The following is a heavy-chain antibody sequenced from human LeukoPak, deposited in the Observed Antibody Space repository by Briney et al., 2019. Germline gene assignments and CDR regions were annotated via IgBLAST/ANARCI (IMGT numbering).Heavy chain of an antibody. D-gene: IGHD3-16*01. CDR1: GGSFSGYY. Sequence: SETLSLTCAVYGGSFSGYYWSWIRQPPGKGLEWIGEINHSGSTNYNPSLKCRVTISVDTSKNQFSLKLSSVTAADTAVYYCARGRLSPDYWGQGTLVTVSS. V-gene: IGHV4-34*01. J-gene: IGHJ4*02. CDR3: ARGRLSPDY. CDR2: INHSGST.